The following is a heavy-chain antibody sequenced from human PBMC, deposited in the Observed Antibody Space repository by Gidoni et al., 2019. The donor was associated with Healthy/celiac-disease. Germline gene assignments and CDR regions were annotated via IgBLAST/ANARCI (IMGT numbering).Heavy chain of an antibody. CDR2: IKQDGIEQ. CDR3: ARALDVLRYFEVAGFDY. D-gene: IGHD3-9*01. J-gene: IGHJ4*02. CDR1: GFTVSRSG. V-gene: IGHV3-7*03. Sequence: EVEMMESGGGVVERGGCLRLSYADAGFTVSRSGRSWVRQAPGKGLEWVANIKQDGIEQYYLDSVKGRFTISRDNAKNSLYLQMNSLRAEDTAVYFCARALDVLRYFEVAGFDYWGQGTLVTVSS.